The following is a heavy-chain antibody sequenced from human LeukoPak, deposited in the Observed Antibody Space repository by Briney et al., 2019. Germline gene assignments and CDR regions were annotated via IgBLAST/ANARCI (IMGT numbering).Heavy chain of an antibody. V-gene: IGHV3-9*03. CDR2: ISWNSGSI. D-gene: IGHD6-13*01. Sequence: GGSLRLSCAASGFTFDDYAMHWVRQAPGKGLEWVSGISWNSGSIGYADSVKGRFTISRDNAKNSLYLQMNSLRAEDMALYYCAKGPIAAAGYYWYFDLWGRGTLVTVSS. CDR3: AKGPIAAAGYYWYFDL. CDR1: GFTFDDYA. J-gene: IGHJ2*01.